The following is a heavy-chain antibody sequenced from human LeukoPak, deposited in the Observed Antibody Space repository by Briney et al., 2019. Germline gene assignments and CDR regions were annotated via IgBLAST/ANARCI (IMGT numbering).Heavy chain of an antibody. D-gene: IGHD3-10*01. Sequence: SETLSLTCTVSGGSISSSSYYWGWIRQPPGKGLEWIGYIYYSGSTNYNPSLKSRVTISVDTSKNQFSLKLSSVTAADTAVYYCARAGYGSGSYYNNWFDPWGQEPWSPSPQ. CDR3: ARAGYGSGSYYNNWFDP. J-gene: IGHJ5*02. CDR1: GGSISSSSYY. CDR2: IYYSGST. V-gene: IGHV4-61*05.